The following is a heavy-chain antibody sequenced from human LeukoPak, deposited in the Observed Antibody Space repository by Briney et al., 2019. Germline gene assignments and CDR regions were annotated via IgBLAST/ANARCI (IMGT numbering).Heavy chain of an antibody. J-gene: IGHJ3*02. V-gene: IGHV3-30*02. D-gene: IGHD1-26*01. CDR2: IRSDGSNK. Sequence: GGSLRLSCAASGFTFSSYAMHWVRQAPGKGLEWVAFIRSDGSNKSYADSVKGRFTISRDNSKNTLYLQMNSLRAEDTAVYYCARGRSGSGGAFDIWGQGTMVSVSS. CDR3: ARGRSGSGGAFDI. CDR1: GFTFSSYA.